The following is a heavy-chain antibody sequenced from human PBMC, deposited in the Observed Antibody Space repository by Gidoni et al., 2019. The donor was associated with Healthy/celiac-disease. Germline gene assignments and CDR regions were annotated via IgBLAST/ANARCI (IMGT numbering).Heavy chain of an antibody. Sequence: QVQLQESGPGLVKPSETLSLTCTVSGGSISSYYWSWIRQPPGKGLEWIGYIYYSGSTNYNPSLKSRVTISVDTSKNQFSLKLSSVTAADTAVYYCARGIAVAALKPPYYYYMDVWGKGTTVTVSS. D-gene: IGHD6-19*01. J-gene: IGHJ6*03. V-gene: IGHV4-59*01. CDR3: ARGIAVAALKPPYYYYMDV. CDR1: GGSISSYY. CDR2: IYYSGST.